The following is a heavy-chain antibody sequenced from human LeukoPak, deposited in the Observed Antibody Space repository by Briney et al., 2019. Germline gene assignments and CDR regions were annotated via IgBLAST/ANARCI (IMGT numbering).Heavy chain of an antibody. CDR1: GFIFRSYA. V-gene: IGHV3-23*01. D-gene: IGHD1-26*01. Sequence: GGSLRLSCAASGFIFRSYAMSWVRQAPGKGLEWVSAISGSGGSTYYADSVKGRFTISRDNSKNTLYLQMNSLRAEDTAVYYCAKGKVGANGAFDIWGQGTMVTVSS. CDR2: ISGSGGST. CDR3: AKGKVGANGAFDI. J-gene: IGHJ3*02.